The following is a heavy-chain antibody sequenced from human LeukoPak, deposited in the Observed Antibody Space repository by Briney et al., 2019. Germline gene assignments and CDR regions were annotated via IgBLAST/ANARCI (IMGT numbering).Heavy chain of an antibody. V-gene: IGHV3-48*04. Sequence: GGSLRLSCAASGFTFSSYGMNWVRQAPGIGLEWVSYISGTSNTMYYADSVKGRFTISRDNAKNSLYLQMNSLRAEDTAVYYCARDRWPYYFDYWGQGTLVAVSS. D-gene: IGHD3-16*02. CDR3: ARDRWPYYFDY. CDR2: ISGTSNTM. J-gene: IGHJ4*02. CDR1: GFTFSSYG.